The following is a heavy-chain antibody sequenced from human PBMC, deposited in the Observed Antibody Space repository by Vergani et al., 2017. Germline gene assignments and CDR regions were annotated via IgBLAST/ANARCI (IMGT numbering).Heavy chain of an antibody. CDR3: ARGGSSGSRYWYFDL. CDR1: GFTFSNAW. D-gene: IGHD6-6*01. Sequence: EVQLVESGGGLVKPGGSLRLSCAASGFTFSNAWMSWVRQAPGKGLEWVGRIKSKTDGGTTDYAAPVKGRFTISRDDSKNTLYLQMNSLRAGDTAVYYCARGGSSGSRYWYFDLWGRGTLVTVSS. J-gene: IGHJ2*01. V-gene: IGHV3-15*01. CDR2: IKSKTDGGTT.